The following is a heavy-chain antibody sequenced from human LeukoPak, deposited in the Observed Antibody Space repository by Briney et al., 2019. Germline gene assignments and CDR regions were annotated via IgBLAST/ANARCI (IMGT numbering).Heavy chain of an antibody. CDR3: ATYTHWVAGDV. V-gene: IGHV3-7*01. Sequence: GGSLRLSCAVSGFTFSDSWMSWVRQAPGKGLEWVANMNQDGSAKGYVDSVKGRFTISRDNARNSLYLQMSSLRPEDTAVYYCATYTHWVAGDVWGQGTTVTVSS. D-gene: IGHD3-16*01. CDR1: GFTFSDSW. J-gene: IGHJ6*02. CDR2: MNQDGSAK.